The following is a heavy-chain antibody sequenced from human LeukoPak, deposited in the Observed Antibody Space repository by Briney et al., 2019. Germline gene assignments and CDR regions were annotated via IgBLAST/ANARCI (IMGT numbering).Heavy chain of an antibody. J-gene: IGHJ4*02. CDR1: GHSISTYY. V-gene: IGHV4-59*01. Sequence: SETLSLTCTLSGHSISTYYWNWIRQPPGKGLEWIGYIYHSGSTNYNPTLQSRVTISVDTSKNQFSLNLNSVTAADTAGYYCAGGNVVVTAISFDYWGQGTLVTVSS. CDR3: AGGNVVVTAISFDY. CDR2: IYHSGST. D-gene: IGHD2-21*02.